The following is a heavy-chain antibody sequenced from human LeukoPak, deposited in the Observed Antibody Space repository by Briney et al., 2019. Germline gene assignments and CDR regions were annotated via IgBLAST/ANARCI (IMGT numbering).Heavy chain of an antibody. CDR2: IDYSGST. CDR3: AGDKNSSRWSFY. J-gene: IGHJ4*02. V-gene: IGHV4-59*02. D-gene: IGHD6-13*01. Sequence: SETLSLTSTVSGGSVRRYYWSWIRQPPGKELEWIGYIDYSGSTNYNPSLKSRVTISVDTSKNQVSLKLTSVTAADTAVYYCAGDKNSSRWSFYWGQGTQVTVSS. CDR1: GGSVRRYY.